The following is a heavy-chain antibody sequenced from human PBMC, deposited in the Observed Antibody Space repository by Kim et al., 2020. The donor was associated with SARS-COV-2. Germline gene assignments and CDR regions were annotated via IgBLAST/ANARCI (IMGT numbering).Heavy chain of an antibody. J-gene: IGHJ4*02. CDR3: AKDSSFSSGWYLG. CDR2: ISWNSGSI. Sequence: SLRLSCAASGFTFDDYAMHWVRQAPGKGLEWVSGISWNSGSIGYADSVKGRFTISRDNAKNSLYLQMNSLRAEDTALYYCAKDSSFSSGWYLGWGQGTLVTVSS. V-gene: IGHV3-9*01. D-gene: IGHD6-19*01. CDR1: GFTFDDYA.